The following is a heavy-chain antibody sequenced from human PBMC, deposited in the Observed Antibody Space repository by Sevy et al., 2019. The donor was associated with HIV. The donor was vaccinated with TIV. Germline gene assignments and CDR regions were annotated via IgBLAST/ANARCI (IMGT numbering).Heavy chain of an antibody. CDR2: IYYSRST. CDR1: GGSISSGGYY. D-gene: IGHD2-15*01. CDR3: ARLAARDYCSGGSCYYYFDY. Sequence: SETLSLTCTVSGGSISSGGYYWSWIRQHPGKGLEWIGYIYYSRSTYYNPSLKSRVTISVDTSKNQFSLKLSSVTAADTAVYYCARLAARDYCSGGSCYYYFDYWGQGTLVTVSS. V-gene: IGHV4-31*03. J-gene: IGHJ4*02.